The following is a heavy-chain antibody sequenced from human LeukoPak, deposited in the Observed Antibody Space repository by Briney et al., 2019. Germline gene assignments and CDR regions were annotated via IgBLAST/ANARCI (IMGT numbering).Heavy chain of an antibody. CDR3: AKVYGDYGYYYYGMDV. CDR1: GFTFSSYG. D-gene: IGHD4-17*01. J-gene: IGHJ6*02. Sequence: GGSLRLSCAASGFTFSSYGMHWVRQAPGKGLEWVAVISYDGSNKHYADSVKGRFTISRDNSKNTLYLQMNSLRAENTAVYYCAKVYGDYGYYYYGMDVWGQGTTVTVSS. CDR2: ISYDGSNK. V-gene: IGHV3-30*18.